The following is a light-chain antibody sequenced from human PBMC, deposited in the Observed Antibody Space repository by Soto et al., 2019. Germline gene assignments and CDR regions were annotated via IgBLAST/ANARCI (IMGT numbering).Light chain of an antibody. CDR3: QQRTDWHRT. V-gene: IGKV3-11*01. CDR1: QSVSRN. CDR2: RAS. Sequence: EVVLTQSPATLHLSPGERATLSCRASQSVSRNLAWYQQKPGQAPRLLIYRASTRATGIPARISGSGSGTDFSLSISSLQPEDFAVYYCQQRTDWHRTFGQGTKVEVK. J-gene: IGKJ1*01.